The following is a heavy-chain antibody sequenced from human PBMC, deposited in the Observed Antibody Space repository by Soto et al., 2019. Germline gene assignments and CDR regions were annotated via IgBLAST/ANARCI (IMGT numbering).Heavy chain of an antibody. V-gene: IGHV3-48*02. CDR2: ISSSSSTI. D-gene: IGHD3-10*01. CDR3: VWVFKDKDGIGVTARVSAFRLNRSSDL. Sequence: GKGLEWVSYISSSSSTIYYADSVKGRFTISRDNAKNSLYLQMNSLRDEDTAVYYRVWVFKDKDGIGVTARVSAFRLNRSSDL. J-gene: IGHJ2*01.